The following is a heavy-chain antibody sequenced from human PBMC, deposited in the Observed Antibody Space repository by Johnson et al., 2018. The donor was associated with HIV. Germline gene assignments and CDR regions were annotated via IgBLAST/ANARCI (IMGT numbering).Heavy chain of an antibody. CDR1: GFTFDDYG. V-gene: IGHV3-20*04. J-gene: IGHJ3*02. Sequence: VQLVESGGGVVRPGGSLRLSCAVSGFTFDDYGMTWVRQAPGKGLEWVSGINGNGGSTYYADSVKGRFTISRDNSKNTRYLQMNSLRAEDTAVYYCAGAITTDAFDIWGQGTMVTVSS. D-gene: IGHD3-22*01. CDR3: AGAITTDAFDI. CDR2: INGNGGST.